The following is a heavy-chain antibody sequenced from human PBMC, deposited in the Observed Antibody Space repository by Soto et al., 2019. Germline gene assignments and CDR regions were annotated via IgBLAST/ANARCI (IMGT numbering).Heavy chain of an antibody. CDR3: AVKDSRGWYNYFDN. J-gene: IGHJ4*02. D-gene: IGHD6-19*01. V-gene: IGHV3-23*01. Sequence: GGSLRLSCAASGFTFSSYAMSWVRQAPGKGLEWVSTISGTGSHTYYADSVKGRFTISRDNSKNTLYLLMNSLRAEDTALYYCAVKDSRGWYNYFDNWGQGSLVTVSS. CDR1: GFTFSSYA. CDR2: ISGTGSHT.